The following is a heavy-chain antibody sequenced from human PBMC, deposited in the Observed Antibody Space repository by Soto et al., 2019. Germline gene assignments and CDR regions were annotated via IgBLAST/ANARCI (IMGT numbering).Heavy chain of an antibody. CDR2: ISYDGSNK. J-gene: IGHJ5*02. V-gene: IGHV3-30-3*01. D-gene: IGHD6-13*01. Sequence: VGSLRLSCAASGFTFSSYAMHWVRQAPGKGLEWVAVISYDGSNKYYADSVKGRFTISRDNSKNTLYLQMNSLRAEDTALYYCTRGNGYSSSWYHNCFDPWGQGTLVTVSS. CDR1: GFTFSSYA. CDR3: TRGNGYSSSWYHNCFDP.